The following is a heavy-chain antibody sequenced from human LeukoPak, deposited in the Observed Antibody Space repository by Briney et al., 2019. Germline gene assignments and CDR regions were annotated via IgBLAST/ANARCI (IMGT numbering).Heavy chain of an antibody. J-gene: IGHJ4*02. CDR1: GGSISSSSYY. V-gene: IGHV4-39*07. CDR2: IYYSGST. Sequence: PSETLSLTCTVSGGSISSSSYYWGWIRQPPGKGLEWIGNIYYSGSTNYNPSLKSRVTISVDTSKNQFSLKLSSVTAADTAVYYCARSGGTWSYNYWGQGTLVTVSS. D-gene: IGHD1-26*01. CDR3: ARSGGTWSYNY.